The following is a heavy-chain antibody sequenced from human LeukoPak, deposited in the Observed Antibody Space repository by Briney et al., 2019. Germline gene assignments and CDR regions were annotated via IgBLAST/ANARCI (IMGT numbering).Heavy chain of an antibody. Sequence: SETLSLTCAVYGGSFSGYYWSWIRQPPGKGLEWIGEINHSGSTNYNPSLKSRVTISVDTSKNQFSLKLSSVTAADTAVYYCARLLGYSYGADYWGQGTLVTVSS. CDR1: GGSFSGYY. J-gene: IGHJ4*02. V-gene: IGHV4-34*01. CDR3: ARLLGYSYGADY. D-gene: IGHD5-18*01. CDR2: INHSGST.